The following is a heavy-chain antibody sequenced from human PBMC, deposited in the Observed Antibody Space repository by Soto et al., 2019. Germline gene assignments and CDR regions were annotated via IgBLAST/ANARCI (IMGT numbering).Heavy chain of an antibody. CDR2: ISGSGGRT. CDR3: AKGGYYSLFEI. J-gene: IGHJ3*02. CDR1: GFPFSSYA. D-gene: IGHD3-16*01. V-gene: IGHV3-23*01. Sequence: PGGSLRLSCVASGFPFSSYAMSWVRQTPGKGLEWVSGISGSGGRTYYADSVKGRFTISRDNSNNTLPLQMHILSVEDTAVYFCAKGGYYSLFEIWGQGTMVTVSS.